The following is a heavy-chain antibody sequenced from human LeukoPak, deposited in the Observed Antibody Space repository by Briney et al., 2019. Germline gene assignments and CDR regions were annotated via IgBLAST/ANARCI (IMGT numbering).Heavy chain of an antibody. CDR3: AKVLGQWLAYYFDY. CDR1: GFTFSSYA. D-gene: IGHD6-19*01. J-gene: IGHJ4*02. Sequence: GGSLRLSCTASGFTFSSYAMSWVRQAPGKGLEWVSAISGSGGSTYYADSVKGRFTISRDNSKNTLYLQMNSLRAEDTAVYYCAKVLGQWLAYYFDYWGQGTLVTVSS. CDR2: ISGSGGST. V-gene: IGHV3-23*01.